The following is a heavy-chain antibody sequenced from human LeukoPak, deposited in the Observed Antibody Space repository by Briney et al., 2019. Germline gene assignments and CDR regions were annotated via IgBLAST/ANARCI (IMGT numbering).Heavy chain of an antibody. Sequence: GGSLRLSCAASGFIFSNYAMNWVRQAPGKGLEWVSSISSSSSYIYYADSVKGRFTISRDNAKNSLYLQMNSLRAEDTAVYYCANENYYGSGSYYNYWGQGTLVTVSS. J-gene: IGHJ4*02. CDR3: ANENYYGSGSYYNY. D-gene: IGHD3-10*01. V-gene: IGHV3-21*01. CDR2: ISSSSSYI. CDR1: GFIFSNYA.